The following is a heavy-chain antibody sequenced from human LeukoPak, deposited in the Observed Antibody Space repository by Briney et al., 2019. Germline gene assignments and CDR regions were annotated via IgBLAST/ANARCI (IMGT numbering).Heavy chain of an antibody. D-gene: IGHD3-22*01. CDR3: AREYYDSSAFPTFDI. Sequence: PGGSLRLSCAASGFTFSDYYMSWIRQAPGKGLEWVSYISSSGSTIYYADSVKGRFTISRDNAKNSLYLQMNSLRAEDTAVYYCAREYYDSSAFPTFDIWGQGTMVTVSS. J-gene: IGHJ3*02. V-gene: IGHV3-11*04. CDR1: GFTFSDYY. CDR2: ISSSGSTI.